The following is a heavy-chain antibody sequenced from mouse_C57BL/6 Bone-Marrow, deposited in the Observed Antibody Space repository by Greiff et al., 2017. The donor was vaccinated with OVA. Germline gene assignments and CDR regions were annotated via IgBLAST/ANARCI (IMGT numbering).Heavy chain of an antibody. CDR1: GYTFTSYW. Sequence: VKLQQPGAELVRPGSSVKLSCKASGYTFTSYWMHWVKQRPIQGLEWIGNIDPSDSETHYNQKFKDKATLTVDKSSSTAYMQLSSLTSEDSAVYYCARDGRLREDYFDYWGQGTTLTVSS. J-gene: IGHJ2*01. CDR3: ARDGRLREDYFDY. D-gene: IGHD2-4*01. V-gene: IGHV1-52*01. CDR2: IDPSDSET.